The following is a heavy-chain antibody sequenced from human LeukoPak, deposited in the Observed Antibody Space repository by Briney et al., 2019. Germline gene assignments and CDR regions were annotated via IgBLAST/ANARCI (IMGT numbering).Heavy chain of an antibody. CDR1: GASITSSGYY. V-gene: IGHV4-39*07. CDR2: IFHSGST. Sequence: SETLSLTCTVSGASITSSGYYWGWIRQPPGKGLEWIGTIFHSGSTYYNPSLKSRVTISLDTSKNQFSLKLSSVTAADTAVYYCARFPSRREWLRYGAFDIWGQGTMVTVSS. CDR3: ARFPSRREWLRYGAFDI. J-gene: IGHJ3*02. D-gene: IGHD5-12*01.